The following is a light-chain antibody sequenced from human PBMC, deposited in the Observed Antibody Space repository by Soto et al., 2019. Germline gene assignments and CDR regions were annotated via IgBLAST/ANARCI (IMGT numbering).Light chain of an antibody. CDR3: SSYATSSTLHL. Sequence: QSALTQPASVSGSPGQSITISCTGTSSDVGGYNYVSWYQQHPGKAPKLMIYEVNNRPSGVSNRFSGSKSGNTASLTISGLQAEDEADYYCSSYATSSTLHLFGTGTKVTVL. CDR2: EVN. J-gene: IGLJ1*01. CDR1: SSDVGGYNY. V-gene: IGLV2-14*03.